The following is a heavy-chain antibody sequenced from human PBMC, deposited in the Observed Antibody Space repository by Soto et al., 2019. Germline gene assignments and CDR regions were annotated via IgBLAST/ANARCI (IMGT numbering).Heavy chain of an antibody. J-gene: IGHJ4*02. CDR3: ARDKRQPYSIGLDS. D-gene: IGHD6-19*01. CDR1: GGTFSSYA. Sequence: ASVKVSCKASGGTFSSYAISWVRQAPGQGLEWMGGIIPIFGTANYAQKFQGRVTITADESTSTAYMELSSLRSEDTAVYYCARDKRQPYSIGLDSWGQRTLVSV. V-gene: IGHV1-69*13. CDR2: IIPIFGTA.